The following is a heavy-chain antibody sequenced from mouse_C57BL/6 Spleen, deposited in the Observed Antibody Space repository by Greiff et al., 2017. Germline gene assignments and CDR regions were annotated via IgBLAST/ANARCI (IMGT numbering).Heavy chain of an antibody. Sequence: VKLQQSGPELVKPGASVKISCKASGYAFSSSWMNWVKQRPGKGLEWIGRIYPGDGDTNYNGQFKGQATLTADKSSSTAYMPLSSLTSEDSAVYFCARGTVVATTDYWGQGTTLTVSA. V-gene: IGHV1-82*01. CDR3: ARGTVVATTDY. CDR2: IYPGDGDT. D-gene: IGHD1-1*01. CDR1: GYAFSSSW. J-gene: IGHJ2*01.